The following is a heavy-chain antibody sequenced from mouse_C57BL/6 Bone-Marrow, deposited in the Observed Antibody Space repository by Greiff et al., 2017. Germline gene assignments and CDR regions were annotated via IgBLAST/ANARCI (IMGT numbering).Heavy chain of an antibody. Sequence: EVKLLESGGGLVQPKGSLKLSCAASGFSFNTYAMNWVRQAPGKGLEWVARIRSKSNNYATYYADSVKDRFTISRDDSESMLYLQMNNLKTEDTAMYDCVRHHYGSRHAMDYWGQGTSVTVSS. CDR1: GFSFNTYA. CDR3: VRHHYGSRHAMDY. D-gene: IGHD1-1*01. CDR2: IRSKSNNYAT. V-gene: IGHV10-1*01. J-gene: IGHJ4*01.